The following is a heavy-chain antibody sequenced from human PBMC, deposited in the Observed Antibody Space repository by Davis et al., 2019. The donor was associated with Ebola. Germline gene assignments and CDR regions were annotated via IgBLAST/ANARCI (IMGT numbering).Heavy chain of an antibody. CDR1: GDSVSSDNW. CDR3: ARGSSGSRLHP. J-gene: IGHJ5*02. D-gene: IGHD1-26*01. CDR2: INPARNI. Sequence: SETLSLTCAVSGDSVSSDNWWTWIRQSPGKGLEWIGEINPARNINYNPSLKRRVTISIATSGNQFSLELTSATAADTSVYYCARGSSGSRLHPWGHGTLVTVSS. V-gene: IGHV4/OR15-8*02.